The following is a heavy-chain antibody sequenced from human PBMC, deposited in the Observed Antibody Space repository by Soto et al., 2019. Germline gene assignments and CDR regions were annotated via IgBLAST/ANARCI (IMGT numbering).Heavy chain of an antibody. CDR3: ARAQGGSSWYGDYYDGMDV. CDR2: IIPIFGTA. V-gene: IGHV1-69*06. D-gene: IGHD6-13*01. CDR1: GGTFISYA. J-gene: IGHJ6*02. Sequence: SVKVSCQASGGTFISYAISWVRQAPGQGLEWMGGIIPIFGTANYAQKFQGRVTITADKSTSTAYMELSSLRSEDTAVYYCARAQGGSSWYGDYYDGMDVSRQGTLVT.